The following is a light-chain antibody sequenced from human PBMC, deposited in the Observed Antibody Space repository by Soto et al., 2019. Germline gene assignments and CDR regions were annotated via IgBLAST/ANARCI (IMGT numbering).Light chain of an antibody. CDR3: QQYNNWPPIT. V-gene: IGKV3D-15*01. CDR1: QSVTSN. CDR2: DTS. Sequence: EIVLTQSPGTLSLSPWERATLSCRASQSVTSNYLAWYQQKPGQAPGLLIYDTSTRASGVPDRFSGSGSGTEFTLTISSLQSEDFAVYYCQQYNNWPPITFGQGTRLEIK. J-gene: IGKJ5*01.